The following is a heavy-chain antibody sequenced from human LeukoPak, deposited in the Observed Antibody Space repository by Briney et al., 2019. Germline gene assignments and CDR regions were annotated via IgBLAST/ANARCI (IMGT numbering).Heavy chain of an antibody. CDR2: ISSGSTCT. Sequence: GGSLRLSCAASGFTFSDYSMTWVRQAPGKGLEWVSSISSGSTCTYYADAVKGRFTISRDNAKNSLFLQMNSLRAEDTAVYYCARELRYAYDVLTGYYEYYYYFGLDVWGQGITVTVSS. D-gene: IGHD3-9*01. CDR1: GFTFSDYS. J-gene: IGHJ6*02. CDR3: ARELRYAYDVLTGYYEYYYYFGLDV. V-gene: IGHV3-21*01.